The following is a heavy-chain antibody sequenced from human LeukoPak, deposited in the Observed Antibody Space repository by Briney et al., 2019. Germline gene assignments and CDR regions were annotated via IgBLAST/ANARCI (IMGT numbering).Heavy chain of an antibody. CDR2: ISGSGGST. CDR1: GFTLSSYA. Sequence: GGSLRLSCAASGFTLSSYAMTWVRQTPGKGLEWVSAISGSGGSTYYADSVKGRFAISRDSSKNTLYLQMNSLRAEDTAVYYCAKVAVAGTSYYYYYMDVWGKGTTVTVSS. D-gene: IGHD6-19*01. CDR3: AKVAVAGTSYYYYYMDV. J-gene: IGHJ6*03. V-gene: IGHV3-23*01.